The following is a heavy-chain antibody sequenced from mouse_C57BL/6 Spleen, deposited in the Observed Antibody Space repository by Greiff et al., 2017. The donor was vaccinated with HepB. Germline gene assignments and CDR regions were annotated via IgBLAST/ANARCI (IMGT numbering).Heavy chain of an antibody. CDR3: AREGVTTTLFDY. CDR2: IYPGSGNT. D-gene: IGHD2-2*01. J-gene: IGHJ2*01. CDR1: GYTFTDYY. Sequence: QVQLQQSGAELVRPGASVKLSCKASGYTFTDYYINWVKQRPGQGLEWIASIYPGSGNTYYNEKFKGKATLTAEKSSSTAYMQLSSLTSEDSAVYFGAREGVTTTLFDYWGQGTTLTVSS. V-gene: IGHV1-76*01.